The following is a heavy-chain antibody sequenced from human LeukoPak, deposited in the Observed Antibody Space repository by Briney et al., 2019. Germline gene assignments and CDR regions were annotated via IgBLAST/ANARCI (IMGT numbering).Heavy chain of an antibody. Sequence: PGGSLRLSCAASGFTFSTYTMNWVRQAPGKGLEWVSALSGSGTRTYYADSVKGRFTISRDNSKNTLYLRMNSLRVEDTAVYYCAKDPDFDYVWGRIDYWGQGTLVTVSS. CDR2: LSGSGTRT. CDR1: GFTFSTYT. CDR3: AKDPDFDYVWGRIDY. V-gene: IGHV3-23*01. D-gene: IGHD3-16*01. J-gene: IGHJ4*02.